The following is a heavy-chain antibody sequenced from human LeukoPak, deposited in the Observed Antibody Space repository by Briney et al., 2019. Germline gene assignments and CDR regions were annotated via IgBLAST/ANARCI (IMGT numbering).Heavy chain of an antibody. CDR2: IRYDGSNK. CDR1: GFTFRNYG. D-gene: IGHD1-20*01. J-gene: IGHJ5*02. Sequence: GGSLRLSCSASGFTFRNYGMHCVRQAPGKGLEWGAFIRYDGSNKYYGDPVKGRFTISRDNSKNTPDVQMNSLRAEDTAVYYCVKDYGVSGTGGAWLDLWGQGTQVTVSS. CDR3: VKDYGVSGTGGAWLDL. V-gene: IGHV3-30*02.